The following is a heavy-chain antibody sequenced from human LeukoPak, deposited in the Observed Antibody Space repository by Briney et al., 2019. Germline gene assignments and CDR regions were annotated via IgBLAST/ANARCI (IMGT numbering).Heavy chain of an antibody. D-gene: IGHD3-22*01. CDR3: ARDRNYYDHNGNFDY. CDR1: GYTFTGYY. Sequence: ASVKVSCKASGYTFTGYYMHWVRQAPGQGLEWMGWINPNSGGTNYAQKFQGRVTLTRDTSLSTAYMELSRLRSDDTAVYYCARDRNYYDHNGNFDYWGQGTLVTVSS. J-gene: IGHJ4*02. V-gene: IGHV1-2*02. CDR2: INPNSGGT.